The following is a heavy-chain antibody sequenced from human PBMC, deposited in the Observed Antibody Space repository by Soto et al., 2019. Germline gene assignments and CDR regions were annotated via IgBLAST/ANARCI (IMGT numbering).Heavy chain of an antibody. CDR3: AKDHMTTALSDFDS. J-gene: IGHJ4*02. CDR1: GFTFRSYG. V-gene: IGHV3-30*18. CDR2: ISYDGSNK. Sequence: TGGSLRLSCAASGFTFRSYGMHWVRQAPGKGLEWLAVISYDGSNKYYADSVKGRFSISRDNSKNTLFLQMNGLRTDDTALYYCAKDHMTTALSDFDSWGQGTLVTVSS. D-gene: IGHD4-4*01.